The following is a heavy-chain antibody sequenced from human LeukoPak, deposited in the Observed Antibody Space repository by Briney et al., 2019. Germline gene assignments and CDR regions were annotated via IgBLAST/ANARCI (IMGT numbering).Heavy chain of an antibody. Sequence: GRSLRLSCAASGFTFSSYAMHWVRQAPGKGLEWVAVISYDGSNKYYADSVKGRFTFSRDNSKNTLYLQMNSLRAEDTAVYYCARGPPPYYGMDVWGQGTTVTVSS. CDR2: ISYDGSNK. J-gene: IGHJ6*02. CDR3: ARGPPPYYGMDV. CDR1: GFTFSSYA. V-gene: IGHV3-30*04.